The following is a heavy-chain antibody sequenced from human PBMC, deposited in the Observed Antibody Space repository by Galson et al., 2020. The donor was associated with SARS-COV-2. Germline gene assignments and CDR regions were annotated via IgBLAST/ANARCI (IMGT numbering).Heavy chain of an antibody. CDR2: INHIGST. V-gene: IGHV4-34*01. Sequence: SQASETLSPTCAVYGGSFSGYYWSWIRQPPGKGLEWIGEINHIGSTNYNPSLKSRVTISVDTSKNQFSLKLRSVTAADTAVYYCARDTYYYVSGGYGVNWFDPWGQGTLVTVSS. CDR3: ARDTYYYVSGGYGVNWFDP. CDR1: GGSFSGYY. J-gene: IGHJ5*02. D-gene: IGHD3-22*01.